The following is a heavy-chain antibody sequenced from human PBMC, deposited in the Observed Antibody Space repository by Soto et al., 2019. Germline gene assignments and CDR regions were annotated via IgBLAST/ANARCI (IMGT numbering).Heavy chain of an antibody. V-gene: IGHV3-15*07. Sequence: AGSLSLSCAASGFAVSDAWVNCVRQAPGKGLEWAGRIKSKIDGGPTDYAAPIKGRFAVSRDESNNMVYLQMNSMKTEDTGVYYCTIDSHIRFTLVRFDYRGHGTLVTVSS. CDR1: GFAVSDAW. CDR3: TIDSHIRFTLVRFDY. J-gene: IGHJ4*01. CDR2: IKSKIDGGPT. D-gene: IGHD3-16*02.